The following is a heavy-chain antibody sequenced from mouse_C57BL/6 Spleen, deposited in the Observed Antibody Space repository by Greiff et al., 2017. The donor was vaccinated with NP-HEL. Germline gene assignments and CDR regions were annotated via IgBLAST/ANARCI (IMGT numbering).Heavy chain of an antibody. V-gene: IGHV1-69*01. CDR1: GYTFTSYW. CDR3: ASPFYGSSYHWYFDV. CDR2: IDPSDSYT. J-gene: IGHJ1*03. D-gene: IGHD1-1*01. Sequence: QVQLQQPGAELVMPGASVKLSCKASGYTFTSYWMHWVKQRPGQGLEWIGEIDPSDSYTNYNQKFKGKSTLTVDKSSSTAYMQLSSLTSEDSAVYYCASPFYGSSYHWYFDVWGTGTTVTVSS.